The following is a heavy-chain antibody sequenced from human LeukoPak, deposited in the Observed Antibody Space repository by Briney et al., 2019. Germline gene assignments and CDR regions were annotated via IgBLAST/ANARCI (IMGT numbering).Heavy chain of an antibody. CDR3: ARDSYGDFDY. Sequence: EGSLRLSCAASGFTFSSYAMHGVRQAPGKGLEGVAVISYDGSNKYYADSVKGRFTISRDNSKNTLYLQMNSLRAEDTAVYYCARDSYGDFDYWGQGTLVTVSS. V-gene: IGHV3-30*04. CDR2: ISYDGSNK. J-gene: IGHJ4*02. CDR1: GFTFSSYA. D-gene: IGHD4-17*01.